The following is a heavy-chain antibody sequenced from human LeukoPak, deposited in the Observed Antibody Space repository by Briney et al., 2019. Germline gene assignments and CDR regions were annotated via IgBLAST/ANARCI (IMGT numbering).Heavy chain of an antibody. CDR1: GFTFSTYS. J-gene: IGHJ4*02. CDR3: VRVKAETYIDLLSLFDS. V-gene: IGHV3-48*01. CDR2: ISSSSSTI. Sequence: PGGSLRLSCAASGFTFSTYSMNWVRQAPGKGLEWVSYISSSSSTIYYADSVKARFSISRDNAKNSLYLQMNSLRGEDTALYYWVRVKAETYIDLLSLFDSWGQGTLVTVSS. D-gene: IGHD3-9*01.